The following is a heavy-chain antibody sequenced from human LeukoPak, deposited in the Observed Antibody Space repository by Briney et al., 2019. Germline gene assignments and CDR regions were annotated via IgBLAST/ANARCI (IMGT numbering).Heavy chain of an antibody. V-gene: IGHV4-4*02. D-gene: IGHD3-3*01. J-gene: IGHJ4*02. Sequence: SETLSLTCTVSGASISSSNWWSWVRQPPGKGLEWIGEVYHSGSTKYNPSLKSRVTMSVDKSKNQFSLKLNSVTAADTAVYYCARGSRYDFWSNGSFLDYWGQGTLVTVSS. CDR1: GASISSSNW. CDR2: VYHSGST. CDR3: ARGSRYDFWSNGSFLDY.